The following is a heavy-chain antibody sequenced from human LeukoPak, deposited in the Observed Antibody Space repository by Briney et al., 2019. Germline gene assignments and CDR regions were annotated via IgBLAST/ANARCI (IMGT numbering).Heavy chain of an antibody. CDR2: ISGGGERT. V-gene: IGHV3-23*01. D-gene: IGHD6-19*01. Sequence: GGSLRLSCAASGIVFSNTGMNWARQSPGGGLGWVAAISGGGERTFYADSLKGGLTISRDNSKNMVYLQMNSLRADDTAIYYCGKDGGQYSSGPEFDPRGQGALVTVSS. CDR3: GKDGGQYSSGPEFDP. CDR1: GIVFSNTG. J-gene: IGHJ5*02.